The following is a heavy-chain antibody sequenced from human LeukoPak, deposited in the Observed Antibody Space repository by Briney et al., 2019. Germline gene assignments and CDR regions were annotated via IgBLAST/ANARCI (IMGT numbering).Heavy chain of an antibody. CDR2: IIPIFGTA. D-gene: IGHD1-1*01. CDR1: GGTFSSYA. J-gene: IGHJ5*02. Sequence: ASVKVSCKASGGTFSSYAISWVRQAPGQGLEWMGGIIPIFGTANYAQKFQGRVTITTDESTSTAYMELSSLRSEDTAVYYCARDLAATGGPYWFDPWGQGTLVTVSS. V-gene: IGHV1-69*05. CDR3: ARDLAATGGPYWFDP.